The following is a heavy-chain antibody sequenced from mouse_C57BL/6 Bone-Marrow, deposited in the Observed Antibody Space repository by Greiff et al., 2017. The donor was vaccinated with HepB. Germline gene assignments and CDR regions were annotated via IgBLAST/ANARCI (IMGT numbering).Heavy chain of an antibody. V-gene: IGHV14-2*01. D-gene: IGHD2-3*01. CDR3: ASHDGYPYYAMDY. CDR1: GFNIKDYY. CDR2: IDPEDGET. Sequence: EVQLQQSGAELVKPGASVKLSCTASGFNIKDYYMHWVKQRTEQGLEWIGRIDPEDGETKYAPKFKGKATITADTSSNTAYLQLSSLTSEDTAVYYGASHDGYPYYAMDYWGQGTSVTVSS. J-gene: IGHJ4*01.